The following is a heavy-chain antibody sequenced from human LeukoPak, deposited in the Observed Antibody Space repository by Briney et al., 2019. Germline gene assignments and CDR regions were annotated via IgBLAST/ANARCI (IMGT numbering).Heavy chain of an antibody. CDR2: ISSSSSYI. J-gene: IGHJ4*02. CDR1: GFTVSSNY. CDR3: ASIIRYYYDSSGFPSG. D-gene: IGHD3-22*01. V-gene: IGHV3-21*01. Sequence: PGGSLRLSCAASGFTVSSNYISWVRQAPGKGLEWVSSISSSSSYIYYADSVKGRFTISRDNAKNSLYLQMNSLRAEDTAVYYCASIIRYYYDSSGFPSGWGQGTLVTVSS.